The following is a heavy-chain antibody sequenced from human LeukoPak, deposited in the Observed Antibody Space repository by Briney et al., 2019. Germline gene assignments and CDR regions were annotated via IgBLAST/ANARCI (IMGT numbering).Heavy chain of an antibody. V-gene: IGHV3-30*02. Sequence: PGGSLRLSCAASGLTFSSYGMHWVRQAPGKGLEWVAFIRYDGTNKYYADSVKGRFTISRDNSKNTLYLQMNSLRAEVTAVYYCAKDRESNIVLVPAAVDYWGQGTLVTVSS. J-gene: IGHJ4*02. CDR1: GLTFSSYG. D-gene: IGHD2-2*01. CDR2: IRYDGTNK. CDR3: AKDRESNIVLVPAAVDY.